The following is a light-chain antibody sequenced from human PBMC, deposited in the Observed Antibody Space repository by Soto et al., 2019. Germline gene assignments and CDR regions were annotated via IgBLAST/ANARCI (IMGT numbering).Light chain of an antibody. V-gene: IGLV2-14*03. CDR3: TSWTTSTTMI. CDR2: DVN. Sequence: QSVLTQPASVSGSPGQSITISCTGTRSDIGAYNFVSWYQQHPGEVPKLILYDVNVRPSGVSNRFSGSKSGNTASLTISGLQAEDEADYYCTSWTTSTTMIFGGGTK. CDR1: RSDIGAYNF. J-gene: IGLJ2*01.